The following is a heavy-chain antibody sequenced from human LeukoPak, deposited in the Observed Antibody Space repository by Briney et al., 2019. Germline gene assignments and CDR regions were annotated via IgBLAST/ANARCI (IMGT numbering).Heavy chain of an antibody. CDR2: ISAYNGNT. D-gene: IGHD2-2*01. V-gene: IGHV1-18*04. CDR3: ASGIVHCSSTSCYETFVY. J-gene: IGHJ4*02. CDR1: GYTFTGYY. Sequence: ASVKVSCKASGYTFTGYYMHWVRQAPGQGLEWMGWISAYNGNTNYAQKLQGRVTMTTDTSTSTAYMELRSLRSDDTAVYYCASGIVHCSSTSCYETFVYWGQGTLVTVSS.